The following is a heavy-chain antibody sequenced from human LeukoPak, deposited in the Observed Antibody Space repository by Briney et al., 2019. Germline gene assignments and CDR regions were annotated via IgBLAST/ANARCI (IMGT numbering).Heavy chain of an antibody. D-gene: IGHD5-18*01. V-gene: IGHV3-74*01. CDR3: ATGSGLWSPDY. J-gene: IGHJ4*02. CDR1: GFTFSSYW. CDR2: INTDGSST. Sequence: SGGSLRLSCAASGFTFSSYWMHWVRQAPGKGLVWVSRINTDGSSTSYADSVKGRFTISRDNAKNRLYVQMNSLRAEDTAVYYCATGSGLWSPDYWGQGTLVTVSS.